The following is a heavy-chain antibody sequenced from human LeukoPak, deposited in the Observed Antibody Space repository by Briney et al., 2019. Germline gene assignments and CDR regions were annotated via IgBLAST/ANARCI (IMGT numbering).Heavy chain of an antibody. CDR1: GYTLTSYG. CDR2: ISAYNGNT. V-gene: IGHV1-18*01. J-gene: IGHJ4*02. CDR3: ARAGKKTIVGATNYFDH. Sequence: ASVKVSCKASGYTLTSYGISWVRQAPGQGLEWMRWISAYNGNTNYAQKLQGRVTMTTDTSTSTAYMELRSLRSDDTAVYSCARAGKKTIVGATNYFDHWGQGTLVTVSS. D-gene: IGHD1-26*01.